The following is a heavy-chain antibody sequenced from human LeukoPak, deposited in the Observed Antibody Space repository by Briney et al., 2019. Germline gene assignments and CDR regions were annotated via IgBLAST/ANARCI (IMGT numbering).Heavy chain of an antibody. Sequence: GASVKVSYKASGYTFTSYYMDWVRQAPGQGLEWMGIINPSGGSTSYAQKFQGRLTMTRDMSTSTVYMELSSLRAEDTAVYYCAKDLKAKRAAADRRANDAFDIWGQGTMVTVSS. V-gene: IGHV1-46*01. CDR2: INPSGGST. CDR3: AKDLKAKRAAADRRANDAFDI. D-gene: IGHD6-13*01. J-gene: IGHJ3*02. CDR1: GYTFTSYY.